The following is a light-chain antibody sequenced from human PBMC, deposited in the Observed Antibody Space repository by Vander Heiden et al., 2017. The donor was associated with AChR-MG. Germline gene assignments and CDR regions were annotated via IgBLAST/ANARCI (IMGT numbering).Light chain of an antibody. CDR1: QSVSSY. CDR2: DAS. V-gene: IGKV3-11*01. CDR3: KKRRNWPPVLT. J-gene: IGKJ4*01. Sequence: EIVFTHSPPTPSFSPRERAPLSSRASQSVSSYLAWYKQKPGQAPRLLIYDASNRATGIPARFSGSGSGTDFTLTISSLEPEDFAVNYCKKRRNWPPVLTFGGRTKVEIK.